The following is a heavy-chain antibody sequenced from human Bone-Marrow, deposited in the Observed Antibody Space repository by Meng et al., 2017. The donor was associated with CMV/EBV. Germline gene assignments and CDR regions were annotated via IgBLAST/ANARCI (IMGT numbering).Heavy chain of an antibody. V-gene: IGHV4-39*07. J-gene: IGHJ4*02. CDR3: ARAYDILTENGFYFDY. Sequence: WVRQPPGKGLEWIGSIHYSGSTYYKPSLKSRVTISVDTSKNRFSLKLSSVTAADTAVYYCARAYDILTENGFYFDYWGQGTLVTVPS. CDR2: IHYSGST. D-gene: IGHD3-9*01.